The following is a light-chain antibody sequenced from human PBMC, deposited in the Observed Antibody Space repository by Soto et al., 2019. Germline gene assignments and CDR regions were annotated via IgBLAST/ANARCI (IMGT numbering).Light chain of an antibody. Sequence: QSVLTQPPSASGTPGQRVTISCSGSSSNIGSNYVYWYQQLPGTAPKLLIYRNNQRPSGVPDRFSGSKSGTSASLAISGLRAEDEADYYCQSYDNILSGPLFGGGTQLTVL. V-gene: IGLV1-47*01. CDR2: RNN. J-gene: IGLJ3*02. CDR3: QSYDNILSGPL. CDR1: SSNIGSNY.